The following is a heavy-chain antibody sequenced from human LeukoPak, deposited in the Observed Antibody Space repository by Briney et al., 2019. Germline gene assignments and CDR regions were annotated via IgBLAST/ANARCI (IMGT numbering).Heavy chain of an antibody. D-gene: IGHD3-10*01. Sequence: PSETLSLTCTVSGGSLSSYYWSWIRQPPGKGLEWIGYIYYSGSTNYNPSLKSRVTISVDTSKNQFSLKLSSVTAADTAVYYCARAITMVRGKTAFDIWGQGTMVTVSS. CDR3: ARAITMVRGKTAFDI. V-gene: IGHV4-59*01. CDR1: GGSLSSYY. J-gene: IGHJ3*02. CDR2: IYYSGST.